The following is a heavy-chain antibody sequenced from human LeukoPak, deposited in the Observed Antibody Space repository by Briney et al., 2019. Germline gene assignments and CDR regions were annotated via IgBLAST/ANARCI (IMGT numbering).Heavy chain of an antibody. V-gene: IGHV5-51*01. CDR2: LYPGDSDT. Sequence: GESLKISFKGSGYTFTSYWIAWVRPMPGKGLGWMGILYPGDSDTRYSPSFQGQVTISADKSISTAYLQWSSLKASDTAMYYCARRSPYTSGWYYFDYWGQGTLVTVSS. CDR1: GYTFTSYW. D-gene: IGHD6-19*01. J-gene: IGHJ4*02. CDR3: ARRSPYTSGWYYFDY.